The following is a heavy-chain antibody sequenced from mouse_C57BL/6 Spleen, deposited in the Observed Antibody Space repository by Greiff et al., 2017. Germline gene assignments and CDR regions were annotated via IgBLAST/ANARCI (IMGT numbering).Heavy chain of an antibody. J-gene: IGHJ4*01. D-gene: IGHD2-3*01. CDR1: GYTFTSYW. CDR3: AGGDGYCLYYYAMDY. Sequence: EVQLQQSGTVLARPGASVKMSCTTSGYTFTSYWMHWVKQRPGQGLEWIGAIYPGNSDTSYNQKFQGKAKLTAVPSASTAYMELSSLTTEDSAVYYCAGGDGYCLYYYAMDYWGQGTSVTVSS. CDR2: IYPGNSDT. V-gene: IGHV1-5*01.